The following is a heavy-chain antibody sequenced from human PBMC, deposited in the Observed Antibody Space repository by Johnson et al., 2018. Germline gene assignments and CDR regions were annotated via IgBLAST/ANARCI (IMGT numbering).Heavy chain of an antibody. Sequence: QVQLVQSGGGVVQPGRSLRLSCAASGFTFSSYGMHWVRQAPGKGLEWVAVISYDGSNKYYADSVKGRFTISRDNSKNTLYLQMNSLRAEDTAVYYCAKDGLVGLAGYMDVWGKGTTVTVSS. J-gene: IGHJ6*03. V-gene: IGHV3-30*18. CDR3: AKDGLVGLAGYMDV. CDR1: GFTFSSYG. D-gene: IGHD6-19*01. CDR2: ISYDGSNK.